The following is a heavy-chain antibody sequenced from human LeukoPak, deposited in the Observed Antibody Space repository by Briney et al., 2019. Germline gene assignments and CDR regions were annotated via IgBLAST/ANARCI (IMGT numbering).Heavy chain of an antibody. Sequence: GASVKASCKASGYTFTGYYMHWVRQAPGQGLEWMGRINPNSGGTNYAQKFQGRVTMTRDTSISTAYMELSRLRSDDTAVYYCARGYSSGWYPNYYYYMDVWGKGTTVTVSS. CDR1: GYTFTGYY. CDR2: INPNSGGT. V-gene: IGHV1-2*06. J-gene: IGHJ6*03. D-gene: IGHD6-19*01. CDR3: ARGYSSGWYPNYYYYMDV.